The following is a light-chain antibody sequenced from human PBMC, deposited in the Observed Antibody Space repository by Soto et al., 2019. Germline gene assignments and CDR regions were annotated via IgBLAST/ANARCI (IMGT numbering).Light chain of an antibody. CDR1: QNIKSF. V-gene: IGKV1-39*01. Sequence: DIQMTQSPSSLSASVGERVTITCRASQNIKSFLNWYQQKPGKAPELLIYATSSVQSGVPARFSGGRSGTDFSLSISSLQPEDFATYYCQQTYVAPVTFGGGTKVEI. CDR3: QQTYVAPVT. J-gene: IGKJ4*01. CDR2: ATS.